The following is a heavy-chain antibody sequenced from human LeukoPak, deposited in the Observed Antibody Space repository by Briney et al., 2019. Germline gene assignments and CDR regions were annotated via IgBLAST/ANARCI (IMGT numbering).Heavy chain of an antibody. D-gene: IGHD3-16*01. CDR2: ISDSGSGT. J-gene: IGHJ4*02. V-gene: IGHV3-23*01. CDR1: GYTFSNSA. Sequence: GGSLRLSCAASGYTFSNSAMGWVRQAPGKGLEWVSSISDSGSGTFYPDSVKGRFTISRDNSKNMLYLQMNSLRIDDTAVYYCATRQLRGDSSYYFDYWGPGTLVTVSS. CDR3: ATRQLRGDSSYYFDY.